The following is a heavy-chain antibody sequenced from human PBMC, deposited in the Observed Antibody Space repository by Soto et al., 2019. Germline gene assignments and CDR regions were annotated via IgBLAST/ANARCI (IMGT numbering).Heavy chain of an antibody. Sequence: GESLKISCKGSGYSFTSYWIGWVRQMPGKGLEWMGIIYPGDSDTRYSPSFQGQVTISADKSISTAYLQWSSLKASHTAMYYCARSMPDHYYYDSSGSPTYFDYWGQGTLVTVSS. CDR3: ARSMPDHYYYDSSGSPTYFDY. CDR1: GYSFTSYW. D-gene: IGHD3-22*01. CDR2: IYPGDSDT. V-gene: IGHV5-51*01. J-gene: IGHJ4*02.